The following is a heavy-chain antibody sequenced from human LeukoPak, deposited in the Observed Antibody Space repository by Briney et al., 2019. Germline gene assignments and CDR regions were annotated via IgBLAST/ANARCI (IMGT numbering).Heavy chain of an antibody. D-gene: IGHD1-1*01. J-gene: IGHJ2*01. CDR1: GFTFGTYA. Sequence: GGSLRLSCAASGFTFGTYAMSWVRQAPGKGLEWVSSLSRSGRSTYYADSMKGRFIISRDNSKNTLYLQINSLRAEDTAVYYCARDAGTVHFDLWGRGTLVTVSS. CDR3: ARDAGTVHFDL. V-gene: IGHV3-23*01. CDR2: LSRSGRST.